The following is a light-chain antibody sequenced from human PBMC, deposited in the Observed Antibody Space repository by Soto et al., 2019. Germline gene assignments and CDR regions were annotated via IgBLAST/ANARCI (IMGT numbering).Light chain of an antibody. V-gene: IGKV3-20*01. Sequence: EIVMTQSPATLSVSPGERATLSCRASQSVSSSYLAWYQQRLGQAPRLLIYGASNRATGIPDRFSGSGPETDFTLTISRLEPEDFAVYYCQQYGSSRTFGQGTKVDIK. CDR2: GAS. J-gene: IGKJ1*01. CDR3: QQYGSSRT. CDR1: QSVSSSY.